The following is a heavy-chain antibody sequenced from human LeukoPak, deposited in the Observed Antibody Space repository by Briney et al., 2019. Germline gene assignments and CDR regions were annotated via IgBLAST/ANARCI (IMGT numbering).Heavy chain of an antibody. J-gene: IGHJ6*03. CDR2: ISGSGGST. D-gene: IGHD4-17*01. CDR3: AKYWGAYGDYRGRYMDV. V-gene: IGHV3-23*01. CDR1: GFTFSSYA. Sequence: PGRSLRLSCAASGFTFSSYAMSWVRQAPGKGLEWVSAISGSGGSTYYADSVKGRFTISRDNSKNTLYLQMNSLRAEDTAVYYCAKYWGAYGDYRGRYMDVWGKGTTVTVSS.